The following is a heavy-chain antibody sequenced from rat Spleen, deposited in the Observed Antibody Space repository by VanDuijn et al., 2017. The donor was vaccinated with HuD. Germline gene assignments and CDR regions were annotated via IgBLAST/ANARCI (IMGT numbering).Heavy chain of an antibody. D-gene: IGHD1-9*01. J-gene: IGHJ3*01. CDR3: ARHGYNFYFDY. CDR2: ISYDDSRT. V-gene: IGHV5-29*01. Sequence: EVQLVESDGGLVQPGRSLKLSCAASGFTFSDYYMAWVRQAPTKGLEWVATISYDDSRTYYRDSVKGRFTISRDNAKSTLYLQMDSLRSEHTATYYCARHGYNFYFDYWGQGTLVTVSS. CDR1: GFTFSDYY.